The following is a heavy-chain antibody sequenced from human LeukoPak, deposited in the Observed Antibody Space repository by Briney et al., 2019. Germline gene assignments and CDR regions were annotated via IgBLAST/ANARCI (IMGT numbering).Heavy chain of an antibody. Sequence: PSETLSLTCAVYGGSFSGYYWSWIRQPPGKGLEWIGEINHSGSTNYNPSLKSRVTMSVDTSKNQFSLKLSSVIAADTAVYYCARGLYYDRSHDYWGQGTLVTVSS. J-gene: IGHJ4*02. D-gene: IGHD3-22*01. V-gene: IGHV4-34*01. CDR2: INHSGST. CDR3: ARGLYYDRSHDY. CDR1: GGSFSGYY.